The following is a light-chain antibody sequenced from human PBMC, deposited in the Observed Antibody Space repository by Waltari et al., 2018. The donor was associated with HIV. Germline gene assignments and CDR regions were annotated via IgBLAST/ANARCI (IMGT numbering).Light chain of an antibody. CDR3: AAWDDSLNGWV. CDR1: SSNIGSNT. J-gene: IGLJ3*02. Sequence: QSVLTQPPSASGTPGQRVTISCSGSSSNIGSNTVTWYQQLPGTAPKLLSYSNNQRPSGVPDRFSGSKSGTSVSLAISGLQSEDDTDYYCAAWDDSLNGWVFGGGTKLTVL. CDR2: SNN. V-gene: IGLV1-44*01.